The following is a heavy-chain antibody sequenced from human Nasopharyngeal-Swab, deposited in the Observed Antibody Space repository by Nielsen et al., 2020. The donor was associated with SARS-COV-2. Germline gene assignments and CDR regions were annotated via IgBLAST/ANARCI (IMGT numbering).Heavy chain of an antibody. D-gene: IGHD5-18*01. J-gene: IGHJ4*02. CDR1: GGSISSYY. CDR2: IYYSGST. Sequence: SETLSLTCTVSGGSISSYYWSWIRQPPGKGLEWIGYIYYSGSTNYNPSLKSRVTISVDTSKNQFSLKLSSVTAAGTAVYYCARVGGYSYGYGTDYWGQGTLVTVSS. V-gene: IGHV4-59*01. CDR3: ARVGGYSYGYGTDY.